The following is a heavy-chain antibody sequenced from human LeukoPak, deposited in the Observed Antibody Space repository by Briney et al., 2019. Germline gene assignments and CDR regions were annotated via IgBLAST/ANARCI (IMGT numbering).Heavy chain of an antibody. V-gene: IGHV3-74*01. J-gene: IGHJ6*02. CDR3: ARKGQWELSLKNFGMDV. CDR2: IKSDGSST. D-gene: IGHD1-26*01. CDR1: GFSFSSYW. Sequence: GGSLRLSCAASGFSFSSYWMHWVRQAPGKGLVWVSRIKSDGSSTSYGDSVKGRFTISRDNAKNTLYLQMNSLRAEDTAVYYCARKGQWELSLKNFGMDVWGQGTTVTVSS.